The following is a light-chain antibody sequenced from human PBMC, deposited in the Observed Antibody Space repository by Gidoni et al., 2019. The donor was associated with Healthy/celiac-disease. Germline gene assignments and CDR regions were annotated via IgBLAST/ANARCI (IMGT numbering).Light chain of an antibody. Sequence: ILFTQSPATLSLSPGGRATLSCRASQSVSSYLAWYQQKPGQAPRLLIYDASNRATGIPARFSGSGSGTDFTLTISSLEPEDFAVYYCQQRSNWPPWTFGQGTKVEIK. CDR1: QSVSSY. J-gene: IGKJ1*01. CDR3: QQRSNWPPWT. V-gene: IGKV3-11*01. CDR2: DAS.